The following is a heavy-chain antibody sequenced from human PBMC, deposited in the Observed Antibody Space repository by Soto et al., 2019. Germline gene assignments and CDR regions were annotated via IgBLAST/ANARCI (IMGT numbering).Heavy chain of an antibody. CDR1: GGSFSGYY. CDR3: ARDKTDTAMVPFDY. D-gene: IGHD5-18*01. J-gene: IGHJ4*02. CDR2: INHSGST. V-gene: IGHV4-34*01. Sequence: PSETLSLTCAVYGGSFSGYYWSWIRQPPGKGLEWIGEINHSGSTNYNPSLKSRVTISVDTSKNQFSLKLSSVTAADTAVYYCARDKTDTAMVPFDYWGQGTLVTVSS.